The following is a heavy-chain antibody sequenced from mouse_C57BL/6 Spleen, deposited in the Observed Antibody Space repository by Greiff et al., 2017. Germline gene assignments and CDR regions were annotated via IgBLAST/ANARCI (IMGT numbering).Heavy chain of an antibody. CDR2: INPSSGYT. D-gene: IGHD2-1*01. J-gene: IGHJ4*01. V-gene: IGHV1-4*01. CDR1: GYTFTSYT. Sequence: VKLQQSGAELARPGASVKMSCKASGYTFTSYTMHWVKQRPGQGLEWIGYINPSSGYTKYNQKFKDKATLTADKSSSTAYMQLSSLTSEDSAVYYCARSPYGNYPAMDYWGQGTSVTVSA. CDR3: ARSPYGNYPAMDY.